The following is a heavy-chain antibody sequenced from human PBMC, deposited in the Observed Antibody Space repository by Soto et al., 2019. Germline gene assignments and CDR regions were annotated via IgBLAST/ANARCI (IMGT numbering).Heavy chain of an antibody. J-gene: IGHJ4*02. CDR3: ARRTVNIRTFYSGLKTHCFDY. D-gene: IGHD6-19*01. CDR1: GDSMSSSDYY. CDR2: IYYSGST. V-gene: IGHV4-39*01. Sequence: QLQLHESGPGLVKPSETLSLTCAVSGDSMSSSDYYWGWIRQPPGKGLEWIGSIYYSGSTYYNPSRQSLVAISVATSINQFSLKLKSVTAADTAIYYCARRTVNIRTFYSGLKTHCFDYWGQGAPVTVSS.